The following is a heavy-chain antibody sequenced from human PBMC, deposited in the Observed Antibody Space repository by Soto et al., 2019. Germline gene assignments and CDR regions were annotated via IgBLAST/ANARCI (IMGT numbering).Heavy chain of an antibody. CDR2: ISANNGNT. Sequence: QVQLVQSGAEVKKPGASVKVSCKASGYTFTSYGISWVRQAPGQGLEWMGWISANNGNTHYAQKLQGRVTMTTDTATRAAYMGLRSLRSDDTVVYYSASGEAYGDGYWGQGTLVTVSS. J-gene: IGHJ4*02. D-gene: IGHD4-17*01. CDR1: GYTFTSYG. V-gene: IGHV1-18*01. CDR3: ASGEAYGDGY.